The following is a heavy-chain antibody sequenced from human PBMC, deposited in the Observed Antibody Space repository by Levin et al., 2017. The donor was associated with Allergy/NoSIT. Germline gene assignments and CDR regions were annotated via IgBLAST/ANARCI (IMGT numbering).Heavy chain of an antibody. J-gene: IGHJ6*03. D-gene: IGHD3-16*02. CDR2: LYYSGST. CDR3: AREVIVWGSYRRPYYMDV. V-gene: IGHV4-59*01. Sequence: SETLSLTCTVSGGSISSYYWSWIRQPPGQGLEWIGNLYYSGSTNYNPSLKSRVTISVDTSKNQFSLTLSAVTAADTAVYYCAREVIVWGSYRRPYYMDVWGKGTTVTVSS. CDR1: GGSISSYY.